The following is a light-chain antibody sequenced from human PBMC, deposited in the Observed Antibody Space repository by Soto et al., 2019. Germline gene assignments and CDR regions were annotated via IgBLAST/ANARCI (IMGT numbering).Light chain of an antibody. CDR2: GAS. J-gene: IGKJ1*01. V-gene: IGKV3-15*01. Sequence: TVAMQSPGTLSLCPGARASLSCRASQSVSSNLAWYQQKPGQAPRLLIYGASTRATGIPARFSGSGSGTEFTLTISSLQSEDFAVYYCQQYNNWPPWTFGQGTKVDIK. CDR3: QQYNNWPPWT. CDR1: QSVSSN.